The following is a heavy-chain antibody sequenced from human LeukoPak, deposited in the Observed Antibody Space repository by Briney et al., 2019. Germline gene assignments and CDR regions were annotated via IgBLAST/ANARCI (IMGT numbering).Heavy chain of an antibody. CDR3: ARDLSYSSSWTSGFDP. D-gene: IGHD6-13*01. V-gene: IGHV3-23*01. Sequence: PGGSLRLSCAASGFTFSSYAMSWVRQAPGKGLEWVSAISGSGGSTYYADSVKGRFTISRDNSKNTLYLQMNSLRAEDTAVYYCARDLSYSSSWTSGFDPWGQGTLVTVSS. CDR1: GFTFSSYA. CDR2: ISGSGGST. J-gene: IGHJ5*02.